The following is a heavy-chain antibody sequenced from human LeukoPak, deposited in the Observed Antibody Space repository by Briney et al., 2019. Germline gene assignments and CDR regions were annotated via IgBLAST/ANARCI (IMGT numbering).Heavy chain of an antibody. V-gene: IGHV3-48*03. CDR2: ISGSGSAI. CDR1: ELTFSTYE. D-gene: IGHD6-19*01. J-gene: IGHJ4*02. CDR3: ARGADVSGWFTY. Sequence: GGSLRLSCAASELTFSTYEMNWVRQAPGKGLEWVSYISGSGSAIYYADSVKGRYTISRDNAKNSLYLQMNSLRAEDTAVYYCARGADVSGWFTYWGQGTLVTVSS.